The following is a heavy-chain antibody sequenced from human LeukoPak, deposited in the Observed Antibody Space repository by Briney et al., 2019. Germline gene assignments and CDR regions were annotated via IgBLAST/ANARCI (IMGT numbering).Heavy chain of an antibody. CDR3: ARDLRGEQLGSDFDY. CDR2: ISYDGSNK. D-gene: IGHD6-6*01. CDR1: GFTFSSYA. J-gene: IGHJ4*02. Sequence: TGGSLRLSCAASGFTFSSYAMHWVRQAPGKGLEWVAVISYDGSNKYYADSVKGRFTISRDNSKNTLYLQMNSLRAEDTAVYYCARDLRGEQLGSDFDYWGQGTLVTVSS. V-gene: IGHV3-30-3*01.